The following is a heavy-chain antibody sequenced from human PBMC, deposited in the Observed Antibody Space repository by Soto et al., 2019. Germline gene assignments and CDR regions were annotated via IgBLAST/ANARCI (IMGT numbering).Heavy chain of an antibody. CDR2: IIPIFGSA. J-gene: IGHJ6*02. CDR1: GGTFSSYA. D-gene: IGHD2-21*02. V-gene: IGHV1-69*12. Sequence: QVQLVQSGAEVKKPGSSVKVSCKASGGTFSSYAITWVRQAPGQGLEWMGGIIPIFGSADYAQKFQGRVTITADESTSTAYMELSSLRSEDTAVYYCASPVATVYYYYGMDVWGQGTTVTVSS. CDR3: ASPVATVYYYYGMDV.